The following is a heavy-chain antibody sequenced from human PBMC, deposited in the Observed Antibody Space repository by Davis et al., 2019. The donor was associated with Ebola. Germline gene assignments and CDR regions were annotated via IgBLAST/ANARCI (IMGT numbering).Heavy chain of an antibody. V-gene: IGHV1-3*01. J-gene: IGHJ4*02. Sequence: ASSVNVSCKAAGHTLTSYAMSWVRQAPGQRLEWMGWINAGNGNTKYLQKFQGRVTITRDTSASTAYMELSSLRSEDTAVYYCARAQFPTTSDHWGQGTLVTVSS. CDR1: GHTLTSYA. CDR2: INAGNGNT. D-gene: IGHD1-1*01. CDR3: ARAQFPTTSDH.